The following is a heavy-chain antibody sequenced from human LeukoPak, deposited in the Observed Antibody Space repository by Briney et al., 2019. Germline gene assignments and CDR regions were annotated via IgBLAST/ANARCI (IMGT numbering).Heavy chain of an antibody. D-gene: IGHD3-10*01. CDR2: IYYSGST. Sequence: SETLSLTCTVSGGSISSTSHYWGWIRQPPGKGLEWLGNIYYSGSTYYNPSLKSRITISVDTSKNQFSLQLSSVTAADTAVYYFANIPWDSRSGTYLLNWGQGALVTVSS. J-gene: IGHJ4*02. CDR3: ANIPWDSRSGTYLLN. V-gene: IGHV4-39*01. CDR1: GGSISSTSHY.